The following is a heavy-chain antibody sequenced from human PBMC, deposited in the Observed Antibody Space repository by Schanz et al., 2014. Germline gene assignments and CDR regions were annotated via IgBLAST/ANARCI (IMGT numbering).Heavy chain of an antibody. D-gene: IGHD2-2*01. CDR2: ISSGSSYA. V-gene: IGHV3-21*05. J-gene: IGHJ4*02. CDR1: GFTFSSYG. CDR3: AKDLLYGAPMPLNHLDY. Sequence: VPLVESGGGVVQFGRSLRLSCVASGFTFSSYGMHWVRQAPGKGLEWVSDISSGSSYANYADSVKGRFTISRDNAKNSLYLQMNSLRAEDTAVYYCAKDLLYGAPMPLNHLDYWGQGTLVTVSS.